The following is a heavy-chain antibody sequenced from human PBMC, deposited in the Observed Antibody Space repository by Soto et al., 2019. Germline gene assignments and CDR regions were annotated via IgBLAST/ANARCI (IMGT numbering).Heavy chain of an antibody. J-gene: IGHJ4*02. CDR3: AFGSSSCTKGYYFDY. Sequence: SSETLSLSCAVSGGSISSGGYSWSWIRQPPGKGLEWIGYIYHSGSTYYNPSLKSRVTISVDRSKNQFSLKLSSVTAADTAVYYCAFGSSSCTKGYYFDYWGQRTLVTGSS. V-gene: IGHV4-30-2*01. D-gene: IGHD6-13*01. CDR1: GGSISSGGYS. CDR2: IYHSGST.